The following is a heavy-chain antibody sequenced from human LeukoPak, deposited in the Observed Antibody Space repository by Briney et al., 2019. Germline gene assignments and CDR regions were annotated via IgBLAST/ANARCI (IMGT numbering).Heavy chain of an antibody. D-gene: IGHD6-13*01. CDR1: GFTLSSYW. Sequence: GGSLRLSCAASGFTLSSYWMSWVRQAPGKGLEWVANIKYDGSEIDYVDSVKGRFTISRDNAKNSLYLQMNSLRAEDTAVYYCARDIASPGHFCDYWGQGTLVTVSS. CDR2: IKYDGSEI. J-gene: IGHJ4*02. V-gene: IGHV3-7*01. CDR3: ARDIASPGHFCDY.